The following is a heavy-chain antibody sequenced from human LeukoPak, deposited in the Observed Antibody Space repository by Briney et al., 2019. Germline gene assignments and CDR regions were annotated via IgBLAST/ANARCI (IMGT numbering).Heavy chain of an antibody. D-gene: IGHD2-15*01. CDR2: ISSSSSFI. Sequence: GGSLRLSCAASGFTFSSHTVTWVRQAPGRGLEWVSSISSSSSFIHYADSVRGRFTISRDNAKKSLYLQMNSLRAEDTAVYYCITGFSAALHDGYWGQGTLVTVSS. CDR3: ITGFSAALHDGY. J-gene: IGHJ4*02. V-gene: IGHV3-21*01. CDR1: GFTFSSHT.